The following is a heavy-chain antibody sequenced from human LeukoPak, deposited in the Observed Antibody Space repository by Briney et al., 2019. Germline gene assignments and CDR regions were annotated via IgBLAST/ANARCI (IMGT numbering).Heavy chain of an antibody. J-gene: IGHJ6*02. CDR3: AREPIAVAGTSYYYYGMDV. CDR2: INPNSGGT. D-gene: IGHD6-19*01. Sequence: ASVKVSCKASGYTFTGYYMHWVRQAPGQGLEWMGWINPNSGGTNYAQKFQGRVTMTRDTSTSTVYMELSSLRSEDTAVYYCAREPIAVAGTSYYYYGMDVWGQGTTVTVSS. CDR1: GYTFTGYY. V-gene: IGHV1-2*02.